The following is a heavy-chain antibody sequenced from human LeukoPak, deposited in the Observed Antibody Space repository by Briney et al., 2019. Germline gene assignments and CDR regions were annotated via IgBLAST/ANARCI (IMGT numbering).Heavy chain of an antibody. V-gene: IGHV1-24*01. CDR1: GYTLTELS. Sequence: ALVKVSCKVSGYTLTELSMHWVRQAPGKGLEWMGGFDPEDGETIYAQKFQGRVTMTEDTSTDTAYMELSSLRSEDTAVYYCAKLASGSYFDAFDIWGQGTMVTVSS. J-gene: IGHJ3*02. CDR3: AKLASGSYFDAFDI. CDR2: FDPEDGET. D-gene: IGHD1-26*01.